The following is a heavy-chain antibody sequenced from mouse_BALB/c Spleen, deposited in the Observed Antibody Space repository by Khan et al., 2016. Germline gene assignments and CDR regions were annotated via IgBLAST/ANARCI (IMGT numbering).Heavy chain of an antibody. D-gene: IGHD2-14*01. J-gene: IGHJ3*01. V-gene: IGHV1-80*01. CDR1: GFAFSRYW. CDR2: IYPGDGDT. CDR3: ARGTPFAN. Sequence: QVQLKQSGAELVRPGSSVKISCKASGFAFSRYWMNWVKQRPGQGLEWIGQIYPGDGDTNYNGKFKGKATLTADKSSSTAYMQLSSLTSEDSAVYFCARGTPFANWGQGTLVTVSA.